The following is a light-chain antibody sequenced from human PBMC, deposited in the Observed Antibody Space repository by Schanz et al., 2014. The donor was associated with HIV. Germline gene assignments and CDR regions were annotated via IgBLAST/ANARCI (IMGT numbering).Light chain of an antibody. J-gene: IGKJ2*01. CDR2: TAS. V-gene: IGKV1-39*01. CDR1: QNINNN. CDR3: QQSYRAPYT. Sequence: DIQMTQSPSSLSASVGDRVPVACRASQNINNNLNWYQQKPGKAPKLLIYTASNVQSGVPSRFSGGGSGTEFTLTIGGLQPDDFAVYYCQQSYRAPYTFGQGTKLEI.